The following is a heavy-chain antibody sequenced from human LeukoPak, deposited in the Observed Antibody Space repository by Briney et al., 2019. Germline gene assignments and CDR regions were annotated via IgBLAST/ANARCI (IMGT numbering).Heavy chain of an antibody. CDR1: GFTFSSYW. CDR3: ARVPAYYDFWSGYYFD. V-gene: IGHV3-20*04. D-gene: IGHD3-3*01. J-gene: IGHJ4*02. Sequence: GGSLRLSCAASGFTFSSYWMHWVRQGPGKGLEWVSGINWNGGSTGYADSVKGRFTISRENAKNSLYLQLNSLRAEDTALYYCARVPAYYDFWSGYYFDWGQGTLVTVSS. CDR2: INWNGGST.